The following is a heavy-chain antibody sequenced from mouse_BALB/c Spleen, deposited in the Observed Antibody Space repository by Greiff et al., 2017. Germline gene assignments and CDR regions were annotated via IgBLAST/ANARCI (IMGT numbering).Heavy chain of an antibody. CDR2: ISTSDSNT. V-gene: IGHV1S137*01. D-gene: IGHD2-14*01. CDR3: AREGDCRSWMAY. J-gene: IGHJ3*01. CDR1: GYTFTDYA. Sequence: VQVLEPGPEVVRPGVSVKLSCKGSGYTFTDYAMHWVKQSHAKSLEWIGVISTSDSNTNLNQKFKGKATMTVDKSSSTAYMELSRLTSEDSAIYYCAREGDCRSWMAYWGQGTLVTVSA.